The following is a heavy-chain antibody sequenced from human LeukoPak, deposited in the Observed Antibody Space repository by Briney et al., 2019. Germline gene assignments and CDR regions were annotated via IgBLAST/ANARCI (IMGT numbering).Heavy chain of an antibody. J-gene: IGHJ4*02. D-gene: IGHD6-13*01. V-gene: IGHV4-39*01. CDR3: ARVTIGSSSHQVGY. CDR2: IYYSGST. CDR1: GGSISSSSYY. Sequence: SETLSLTCTVSGGSISSSSYYWGWIRQPPGKGLEWIGSIYYSGSTYYNPSLKSRVTISVDTSKNQFSLKLSSVTAADTAVYYCARVTIGSSSHQVGYWGQGTLVTVSS.